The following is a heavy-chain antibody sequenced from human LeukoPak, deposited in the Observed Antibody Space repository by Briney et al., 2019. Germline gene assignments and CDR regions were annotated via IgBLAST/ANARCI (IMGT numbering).Heavy chain of an antibody. CDR1: GGSISSGGYY. Sequence: KPSETLSLTCTVSGGSISSGGYYWSWIRQHPGKGLEWIRYIYYSGSTYYNPSLKSRVTISVDTSKNQFSLKLSSVTAADTAVYYCASTNGYYYDSSGYYPEYFLHWGQGTLVTVSS. CDR3: ASTNGYYYDSSGYYPEYFLH. V-gene: IGHV4-31*03. D-gene: IGHD3-22*01. J-gene: IGHJ1*01. CDR2: IYYSGST.